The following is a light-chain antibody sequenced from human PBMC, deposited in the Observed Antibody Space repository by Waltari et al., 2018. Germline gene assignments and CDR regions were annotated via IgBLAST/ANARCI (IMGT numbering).Light chain of an antibody. Sequence: EIVLTQSPGTLSLSPGERATLSCWASQSVNSNYLAWYQQKPGQAPRLLIYGASSRATGIPDRFSGSGSGTDFIFTISRLEPEDFAVYYCQQYGSSPPYTFGQGTKLEIK. CDR1: QSVNSNY. J-gene: IGKJ2*01. CDR3: QQYGSSPPYT. V-gene: IGKV3-20*01. CDR2: GAS.